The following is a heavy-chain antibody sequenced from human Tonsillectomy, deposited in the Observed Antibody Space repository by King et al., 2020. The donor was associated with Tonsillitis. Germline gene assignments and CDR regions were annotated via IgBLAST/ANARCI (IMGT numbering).Heavy chain of an antibody. V-gene: IGHV4-59*08. Sequence: QLQESGPGLVKPSETLSLTCTVSGGSISSYYWSWIRQPPGRGLYWFGYISYSGSTNYNPSLKRRVTISVDTSKNQFSLKLSSVTAADTAVYYCARQGGSYYNYFDYWGQGTLVTVSS. J-gene: IGHJ4*02. D-gene: IGHD1-26*01. CDR2: ISYSGST. CDR1: GGSISSYY. CDR3: ARQGGSYYNYFDY.